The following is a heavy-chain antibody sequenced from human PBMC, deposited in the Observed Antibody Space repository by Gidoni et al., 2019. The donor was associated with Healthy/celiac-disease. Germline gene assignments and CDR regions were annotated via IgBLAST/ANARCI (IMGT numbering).Heavy chain of an antibody. V-gene: IGHV3-9*01. CDR1: GFSFYEYA. J-gene: IGHJ3*02. CDR2: ISWNSGSI. CDR3: AKDTYGSGSYNAFDI. D-gene: IGHD3-10*01. Sequence: EVQLVESGGGLVQPGRSLRLSCAASGFSFYEYAMPWVRQDPGKGLGWVSGISWNSGSIGYADSVKGRFTISRDSAKNSLYLQMNSLRAEDTALYYCAKDTYGSGSYNAFDIWGQGTMVTVSS.